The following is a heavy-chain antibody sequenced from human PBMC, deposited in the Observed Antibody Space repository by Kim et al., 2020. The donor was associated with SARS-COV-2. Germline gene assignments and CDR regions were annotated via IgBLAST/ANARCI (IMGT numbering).Heavy chain of an antibody. D-gene: IGHD6-6*01. Sequence: ASVKVSCKASGYTFTGYYMHWVRQAPGQGLEWMGWINPNSGGTNYAQKFQGRVTMTRDTSISTAYMELSRLRSDDTAVYYCARASGSSSSGSDAFDIWGQGTMVTVSS. CDR3: ARASGSSSSGSDAFDI. V-gene: IGHV1-2*02. CDR1: GYTFTGYY. CDR2: INPNSGGT. J-gene: IGHJ3*02.